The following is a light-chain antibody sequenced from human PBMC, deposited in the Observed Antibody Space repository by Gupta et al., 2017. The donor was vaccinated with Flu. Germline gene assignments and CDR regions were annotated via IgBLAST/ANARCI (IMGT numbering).Light chain of an antibody. CDR2: KDN. J-gene: IGLJ3*02. CDR1: SSDIGGNT. V-gene: IGLV1-44*01. Sequence: SVLSPPASASRTPGQRVTIFCFGSSSDIGGNTENWSQQLLGSPPKLLIYKDNQRPSGVPVRFSGSRSGTSASLSVSGLPSEDEAEYYCATWDDSLNGRGVFGAGTKLTVL. CDR3: ATWDDSLNGRGV.